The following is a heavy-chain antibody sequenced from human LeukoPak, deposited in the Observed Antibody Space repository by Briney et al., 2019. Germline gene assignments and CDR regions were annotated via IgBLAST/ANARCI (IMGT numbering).Heavy chain of an antibody. CDR2: INSDGSST. CDR3: ARLRGIAARVGLDY. J-gene: IGHJ4*02. V-gene: IGHV3-74*01. Sequence: GGSLRLSCAASGFTFSSYWMHWVRQAPGKGLVWVSRINSDGSSTSYADSEKGRFTISRDNAKNTLYLQMNSLRAEDTAVYYCARLRGIAARVGLDYWGQGTLVTVSS. CDR1: GFTFSSYW. D-gene: IGHD6-6*01.